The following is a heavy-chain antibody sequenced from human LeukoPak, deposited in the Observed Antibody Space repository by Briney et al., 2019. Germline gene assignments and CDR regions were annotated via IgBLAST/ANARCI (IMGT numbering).Heavy chain of an antibody. V-gene: IGHV1-69*05. CDR3: ARDRGSYYYYYMDV. CDR1: GGTFSSYA. J-gene: IGHJ6*03. Sequence: SVKVSCKASGGTFSSYAISWVRQAPGQGLEWMGGIIPIFGTANYAQKFQGRVTITTDEPTSTAYMELSSLRSEDTAVYYCARDRGSYYYYYMDVWGKGTTVTVSS. CDR2: IIPIFGTA. D-gene: IGHD3-10*01.